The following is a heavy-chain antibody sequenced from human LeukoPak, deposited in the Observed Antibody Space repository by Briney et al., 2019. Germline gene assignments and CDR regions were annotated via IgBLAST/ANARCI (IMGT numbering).Heavy chain of an antibody. Sequence: SETLSLTCTVSGGSISSYYWSWIRQPAGKGLEWIGRIYTSGSTNYNPSLKSRVTMSVDTSKNQFSLKLSSVTAADTAVYYCARETPSGPSYYYYMDVWGKGTTVTVSS. CDR1: GGSISSYY. D-gene: IGHD2-15*01. J-gene: IGHJ6*03. CDR3: ARETPSGPSYYYYMDV. V-gene: IGHV4-4*07. CDR2: IYTSGST.